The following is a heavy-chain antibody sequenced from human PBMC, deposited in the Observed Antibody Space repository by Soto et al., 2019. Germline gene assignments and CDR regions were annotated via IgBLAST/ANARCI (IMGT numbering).Heavy chain of an antibody. Sequence: QVQLVQSGAEVKSAGSSVKVSCKASGDTFNFYSINWVRQAPGLGLEWVGRVNPILSMSNYAQRFQGRVTMTGDKPTGTAYRKRGSRRSEDTAIYYCASNFGSGYRPFDPWGRGALVTVSS. V-gene: IGHV1-69*02. CDR3: ASNFGSGYRPFDP. J-gene: IGHJ5*02. D-gene: IGHD3-10*01. CDR1: GDTFNFYS. CDR2: VNPILSMS.